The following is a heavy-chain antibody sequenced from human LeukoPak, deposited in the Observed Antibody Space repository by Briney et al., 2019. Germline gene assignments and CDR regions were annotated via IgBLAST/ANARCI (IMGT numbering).Heavy chain of an antibody. V-gene: IGHV3-23*01. D-gene: IGHD6-19*01. CDR1: GFTFSSHA. Sequence: GSLRLSCAASGFTFSSHAMSWVRQAPGKGLEWVSAISDRGDNKQYTDSVKGRLTISRDNSKNTLYLQMNSLRADDTAVYYCAKSSRYGTGWYGRIDYWGQGTLVTVS. CDR2: ISDRGDNK. J-gene: IGHJ4*02. CDR3: AKSSRYGTGWYGRIDY.